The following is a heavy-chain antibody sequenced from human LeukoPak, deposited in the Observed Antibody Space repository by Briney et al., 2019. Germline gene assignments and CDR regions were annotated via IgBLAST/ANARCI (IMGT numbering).Heavy chain of an antibody. D-gene: IGHD3-3*01. CDR3: AREYAEWLLDYYYYMDV. V-gene: IGHV3-21*01. J-gene: IGHJ6*03. CDR2: ISSSSSYI. CDR1: GFTFSSYS. Sequence: PGGSLRLSCAASGFTFSSYSMNWVRQAPGKGLEWVSSISSSSSYIYYADSVKGRFTISRDNAKNSLYLQMNSLRAEDTAVYYCAREYAEWLLDYYYYMDVWGKGTTVTVSS.